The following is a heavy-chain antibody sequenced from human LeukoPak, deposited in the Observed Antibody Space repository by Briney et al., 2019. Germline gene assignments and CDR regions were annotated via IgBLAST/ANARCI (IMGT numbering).Heavy chain of an antibody. CDR1: GGSISSSSYY. V-gene: IGHV4-39*07. D-gene: IGHD2-21*01. CDR3: ARAIRDAPPYYYYMDV. CDR2: IYYSGST. Sequence: PSETLSLTCTVSGGSISSSSYYWGWIRQPPGKGLEWIGSIYYSGSTYYNPSLKSRVTISVDTSKNQFSLKLSSVTAADTAVYYCARAIRDAPPYYYYMDVWGKGTTVTVSS. J-gene: IGHJ6*03.